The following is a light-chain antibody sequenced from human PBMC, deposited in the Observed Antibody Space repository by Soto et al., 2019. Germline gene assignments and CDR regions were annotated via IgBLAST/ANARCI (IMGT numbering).Light chain of an antibody. V-gene: IGKV1-39*01. CDR1: QSISRY. J-gene: IGKJ1*01. CDR3: QQNYRATPWT. CDR2: AAS. Sequence: DIQMTQSPSSLSASVGXRITITCRASQSISRYLNWYQHKPGKAPKLLINAASSLERGVPSRFSGGGSGTDFTLNISSLQPDDFATYYCQQNYRATPWTFGQGT.